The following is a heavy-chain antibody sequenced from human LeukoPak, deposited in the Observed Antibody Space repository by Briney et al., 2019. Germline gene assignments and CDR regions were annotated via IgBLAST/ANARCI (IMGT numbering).Heavy chain of an antibody. Sequence: ASVKVSCKAFGYTFTSNYMHWVRQAPGQGLEWMGIINPSGGSTSYAQKFQGRVTMTRDMSTSTVYMELSSLRSEDTAVHYCARAWRYFDWRSFDYWGQGTLVTVSS. CDR3: ARAWRYFDWRSFDY. CDR2: INPSGGST. J-gene: IGHJ4*02. D-gene: IGHD3-9*01. CDR1: GYTFTSNY. V-gene: IGHV1-46*01.